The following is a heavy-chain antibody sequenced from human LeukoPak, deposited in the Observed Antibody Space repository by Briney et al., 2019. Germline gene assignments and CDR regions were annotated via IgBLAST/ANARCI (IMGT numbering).Heavy chain of an antibody. J-gene: IGHJ4*02. CDR2: ISSSGSTI. V-gene: IGHV3-11*01. CDR3: AREGDGYNSYYFDY. CDR1: GLTVSNYY. D-gene: IGHD5-24*01. Sequence: GGSLRLSCAASGLTVSNYYMSWIRQAPGKGLEWVSYISSSGSTIYYADSVKGRFTISRDNAKNSLYLQMNSLRAEDTAVYYCAREGDGYNSYYFDYWGQGTLVTVSS.